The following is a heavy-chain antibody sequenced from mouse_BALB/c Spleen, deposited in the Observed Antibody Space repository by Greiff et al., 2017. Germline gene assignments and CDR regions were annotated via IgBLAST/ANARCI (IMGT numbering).Heavy chain of an antibody. V-gene: IGHV14-3*02. J-gene: IGHJ2*01. Sequence: VHVKQSGAELVKPGASVKLSCTASGFNIKDTYMHWVKQRPEQGLEWIGRIDPANGNTKYDPKFQGKATITADTSSNTAYLQLSSLTSEDTAVYYCAKGDYLVYFDYWGQGTTLTVSS. CDR3: AKGDYLVYFDY. CDR1: GFNIKDTY. CDR2: IDPANGNT. D-gene: IGHD1-1*01.